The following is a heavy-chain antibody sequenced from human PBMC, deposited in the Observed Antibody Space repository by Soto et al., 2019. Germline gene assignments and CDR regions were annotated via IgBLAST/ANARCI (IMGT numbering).Heavy chain of an antibody. Sequence: QVQLVESGGGVVQPGRSLRLSCAASGFTFSSYGMHWVRQAPGKGLEWVAFISYDGSNKYYADSVEGRFTISRDNSKNTLYLQMNSLRAEDTAVSYCAKGDCGGDCYSFDAFDCWGQGTMVTVSS. CDR3: AKGDCGGDCYSFDAFDC. D-gene: IGHD2-21*02. CDR1: GFTFSSYG. CDR2: ISYDGSNK. J-gene: IGHJ3*01. V-gene: IGHV3-30*18.